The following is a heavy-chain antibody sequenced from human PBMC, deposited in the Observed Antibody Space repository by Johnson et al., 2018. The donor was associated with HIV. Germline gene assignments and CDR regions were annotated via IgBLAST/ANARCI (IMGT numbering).Heavy chain of an antibody. D-gene: IGHD2-8*01. Sequence: QVQLVESGGGVVQPGGSLRLSCAASGFTFDDYGMRWVRPAPATVLAWAAAISYDGSNRYYADSVKGRFPISRVNSKNTLDLQMNSLRAEDTAVYYCARDNIVLMVGGAFDIWGQGTMVTVSS. CDR2: ISYDGSNR. V-gene: IGHV3-30*03. CDR1: GFTFDDYG. J-gene: IGHJ3*02. CDR3: ARDNIVLMVGGAFDI.